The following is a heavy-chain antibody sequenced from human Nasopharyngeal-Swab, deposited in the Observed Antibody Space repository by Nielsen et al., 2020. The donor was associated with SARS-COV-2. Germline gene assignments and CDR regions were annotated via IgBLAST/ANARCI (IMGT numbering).Heavy chain of an antibody. CDR1: GYTLSTYA. CDR2: INAGRGNT. Sequence: ASVKVSCKASGYTLSTYAMYWVRQAPGQRPEFMGLINAGRGNTYYSQKFQGRVRISRDTSANTVYMELSRLRSADTAVYYCARVPAVAASRIDYWGQGTLVTVSS. CDR3: ARVPAVAASRIDY. V-gene: IGHV1-3*01. D-gene: IGHD6-19*01. J-gene: IGHJ4*02.